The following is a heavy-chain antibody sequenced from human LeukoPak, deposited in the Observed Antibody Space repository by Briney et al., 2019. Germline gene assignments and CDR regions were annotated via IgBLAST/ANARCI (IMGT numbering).Heavy chain of an antibody. Sequence: GGSLRLSCAASGFTFSSYWMNWVRQAPGKGLEWVSYISSSGSTIYYADSVKGRFTISRDNAKNSLYLQMNSLRAEDTAVYYCARDGWFGESHFDYWGQGTLVTVSS. CDR1: GFTFSSYW. CDR2: ISSSGSTI. V-gene: IGHV3-48*04. J-gene: IGHJ4*02. D-gene: IGHD3-10*01. CDR3: ARDGWFGESHFDY.